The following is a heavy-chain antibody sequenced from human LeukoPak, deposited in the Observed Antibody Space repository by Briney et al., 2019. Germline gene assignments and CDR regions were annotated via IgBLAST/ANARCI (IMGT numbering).Heavy chain of an antibody. J-gene: IGHJ5*02. V-gene: IGHV3-33*01. D-gene: IGHD3-9*01. Sequence: GGSLRLSCAASGFTFSSYGMHWVRQAPGKGLEGVAVIWYDGSNKYYADSVKGRFTISRDNSKNTLYLQMNSLRAEDTAVYYCARSILTGYNWFDPWGQGTLVTVSS. CDR1: GFTFSSYG. CDR2: IWYDGSNK. CDR3: ARSILTGYNWFDP.